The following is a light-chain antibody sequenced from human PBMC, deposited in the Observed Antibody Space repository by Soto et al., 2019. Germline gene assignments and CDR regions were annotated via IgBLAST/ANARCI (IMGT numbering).Light chain of an antibody. Sequence: EIVLTQSPGTLSLSPGERATLSCRASQSVSSYLAWYHQTRGPAPSLLIYDASNRATGIPARLIVSGSGTDFPLTFSSLEPEDSAVDDCQQHHNWIPFGQGTRLEI. CDR1: QSVSSY. J-gene: IGKJ5*01. V-gene: IGKV3-11*01. CDR2: DAS. CDR3: QQHHNWIP.